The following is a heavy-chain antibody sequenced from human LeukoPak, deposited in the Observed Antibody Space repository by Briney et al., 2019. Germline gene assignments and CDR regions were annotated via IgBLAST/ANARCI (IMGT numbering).Heavy chain of an antibody. J-gene: IGHJ6*03. CDR2: IKQDGSEK. Sequence: GGSLRLSCAASGFTFSSYWMSWVRQAPGKGLEWVANIKQDGSEKYYVDSVKGRFTISRDNAKNSLYLQMNSLRAEDTAVYYCARRAPTYNWNDPHRYYYMDVWGKGTTVTVSS. D-gene: IGHD1-1*01. CDR3: ARRAPTYNWNDPHRYYYMDV. V-gene: IGHV3-7*01. CDR1: GFTFSSYW.